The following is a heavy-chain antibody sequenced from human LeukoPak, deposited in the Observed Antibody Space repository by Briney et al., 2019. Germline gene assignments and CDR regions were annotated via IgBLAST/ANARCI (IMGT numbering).Heavy chain of an antibody. D-gene: IGHD2-2*01. CDR1: GFTFSSYA. J-gene: IGHJ3*02. CDR2: ISYDGSNK. CDR3: AKGVVPAAPGSFDI. Sequence: PGGSLRLSCAASGFTFSSYAMHWVRQAPGKGLEWVAVISYDGSNKYYADSVKGRFTISRDNSKNTLYLQMNSLRAEDTAVYYCAKGVVPAAPGSFDIWGQGTMVTVSS. V-gene: IGHV3-30-3*01.